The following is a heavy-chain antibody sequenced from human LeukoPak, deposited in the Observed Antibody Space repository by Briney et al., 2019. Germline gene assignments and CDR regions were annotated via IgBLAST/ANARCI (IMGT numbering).Heavy chain of an antibody. J-gene: IGHJ4*02. CDR1: GGSISSYY. CDR3: ARDGTQLDY. Sequence: SETLSLTCTVSGGSISSYYWSWIRQPPGKGLEWIGYIYYSGSTNYHPSLKSRVTISVDTSKNQFSLKLSSVTAADTAVYYCARDGTQLDYWGQGTLVTVSS. V-gene: IGHV4-59*01. D-gene: IGHD1-26*01. CDR2: IYYSGST.